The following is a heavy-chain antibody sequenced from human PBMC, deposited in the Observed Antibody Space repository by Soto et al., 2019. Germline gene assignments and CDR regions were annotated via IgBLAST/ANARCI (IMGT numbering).Heavy chain of an antibody. CDR2: ISSSSSYI. Sequence: PGGSLRLSCAASGFTFGSYSMNWVRQSPGEGLEWVSSISSSSSYIYYADSVKGRFTISRDNAKNSLYLQMNSLRAEDTAVYYCARDSPTTVRGVTISDVWRQGTTVTVSS. CDR3: ARDSPTTVRGVTISDV. V-gene: IGHV3-21*01. D-gene: IGHD3-10*01. J-gene: IGHJ6*02. CDR1: GFTFGSYS.